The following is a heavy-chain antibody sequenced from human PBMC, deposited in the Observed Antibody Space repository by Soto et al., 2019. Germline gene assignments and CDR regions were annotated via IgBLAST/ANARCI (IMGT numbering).Heavy chain of an antibody. V-gene: IGHV1-2*04. J-gene: IGHJ4*02. CDR3: ARTSRRSPYYFDY. CDR1: GYTFTGYY. CDR2: INPNSGGT. Sequence: QVQLVQSGAEVRKPGASVKVSCKASGYTFTGYYMHWVRQAPGQGLEWMGWINPNSGGTNYAQKFQGWVTMTMDTSISTAYMELSRLRSDDTAVYYCARTSRRSPYYFDYWGQGTLVTVSS.